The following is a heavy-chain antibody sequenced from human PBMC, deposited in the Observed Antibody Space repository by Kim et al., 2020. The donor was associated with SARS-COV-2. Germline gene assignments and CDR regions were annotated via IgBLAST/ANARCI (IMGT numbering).Heavy chain of an antibody. CDR2: ISSSSSTI. CDR3: ARDKARYCSGGSCYNWFDP. Sequence: GGSLRLSCAASGFTFSSYSMNWVRQAPGKGLEWVSYISSSSSTIYYADSVKGRFTISRDNAKNSLYLQMNSLRDEDTAVYYCARDKARYCSGGSCYNWFDPWGQGTLVTVSS. D-gene: IGHD2-15*01. J-gene: IGHJ5*02. CDR1: GFTFSSYS. V-gene: IGHV3-48*02.